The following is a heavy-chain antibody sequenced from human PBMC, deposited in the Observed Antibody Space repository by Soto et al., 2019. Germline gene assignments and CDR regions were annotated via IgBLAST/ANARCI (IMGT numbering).Heavy chain of an antibody. Sequence: GGSLRLSCAASGFTFSSYAMSWVRQAPGKGLEWVSAISGSGGSTYYADSVKGRFTISRDNSKNTLYLQMNSLRAEDTAVYYCAKANTIFGVVPRYGMDVWGQGTTVTVS. D-gene: IGHD3-3*01. CDR1: GFTFSSYA. CDR3: AKANTIFGVVPRYGMDV. J-gene: IGHJ6*02. CDR2: ISGSGGST. V-gene: IGHV3-23*01.